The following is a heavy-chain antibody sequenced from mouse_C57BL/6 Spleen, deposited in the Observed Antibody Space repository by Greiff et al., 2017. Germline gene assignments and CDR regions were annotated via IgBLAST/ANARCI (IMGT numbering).Heavy chain of an antibody. CDR1: GYTFTDYN. D-gene: IGHD1-1*01. CDR3: ASGDDGSSQAWFAY. CDR2: INPNNGGT. J-gene: IGHJ3*01. V-gene: IGHV1-18*01. Sequence: VQLQQSGPELVKPGASVKIPCKASGYTFTDYNMDWVKQSHGKSLEWIGDINPNNGGTIYNQKFKGKATLTVDKSSSTAYMELRSLTSEDTAVYYCASGDDGSSQAWFAYWGQGTRVTVSA.